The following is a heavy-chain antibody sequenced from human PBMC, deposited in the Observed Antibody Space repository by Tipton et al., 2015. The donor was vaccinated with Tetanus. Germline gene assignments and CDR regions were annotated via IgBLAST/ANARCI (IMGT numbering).Heavy chain of an antibody. CDR3: ASLIVGVNNLPDAFDI. CDR2: IHSSSSCI. Sequence: SLRLSCAASGFTFSTYSMNWVRQAPGKGLEWVSSIHSSSSCIYYADSVRGRFTISRDNARKSLYLQINSLRAEDTAVYYCASLIVGVNNLPDAFDIWGQGTMVTVSS. CDR1: GFTFSTYS. D-gene: IGHD1-26*01. J-gene: IGHJ3*02. V-gene: IGHV3-21*01.